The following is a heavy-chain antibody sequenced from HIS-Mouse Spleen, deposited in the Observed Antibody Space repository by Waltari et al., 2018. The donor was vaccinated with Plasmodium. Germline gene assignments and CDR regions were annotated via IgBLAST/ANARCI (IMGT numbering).Heavy chain of an antibody. J-gene: IGHJ4*02. CDR1: GYTLTELS. Sequence: QVQLVQSGAEVKKPGASVKVSCKVSGYTLTELSMHWVRQAPGKGLEWMGGCDTEEGETIYAQKFQGRGTMTEDTSTDAAYMELSSLRSEDTAVYYCATDRFGGRSLDYWGQGTLVTVSS. V-gene: IGHV1-24*01. D-gene: IGHD3-10*01. CDR3: ATDRFGGRSLDY. CDR2: CDTEEGET.